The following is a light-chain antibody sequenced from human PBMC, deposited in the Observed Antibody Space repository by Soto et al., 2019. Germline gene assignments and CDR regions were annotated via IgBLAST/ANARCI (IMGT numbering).Light chain of an antibody. Sequence: QSALTQPPSVSGAPGQRVTISCSGTSSNLGAGYDVHWYHQVPGTAPKLLIYGNNNRASGVPDRFSGSRSGTSASLAITGLAAEDEGECYCQSFDTILRGSVFGGGTKLSVL. CDR3: QSFDTILRGSV. CDR1: SSNLGAGYD. CDR2: GNN. V-gene: IGLV1-40*01. J-gene: IGLJ3*02.